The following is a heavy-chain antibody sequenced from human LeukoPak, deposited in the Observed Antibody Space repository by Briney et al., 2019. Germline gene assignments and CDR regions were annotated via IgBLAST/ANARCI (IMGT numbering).Heavy chain of an antibody. CDR3: ARLYNILTSNSFHP. J-gene: IGHJ5*02. V-gene: IGHV5-51*01. Sequence: GESLKISCKGSGYSFNNYWIGWVRQMPGKGLEWMGIIYPGDSDTRYSPSFQGLVTISADKSISTAYVQWSSLKASDTAMYYCARLYNILTSNSFHPWGQGTLVTVSS. CDR2: IYPGDSDT. CDR1: GYSFNNYW. D-gene: IGHD3-9*01.